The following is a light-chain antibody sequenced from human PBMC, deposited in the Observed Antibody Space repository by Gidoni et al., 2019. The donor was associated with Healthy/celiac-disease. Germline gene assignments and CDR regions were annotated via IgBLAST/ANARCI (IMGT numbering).Light chain of an antibody. CDR3: QQYNNWPWT. Sequence: EIVMTQSPATRSVSPGERATISCRASQSYSSNLAWYQQKPGQAPRLLIYGASTRATGIPDRFSGSGSGKEVTLTISSLQSEDLAVYYCQQYNNWPWTFGQGTKVEIK. CDR2: GAS. V-gene: IGKV3-15*01. J-gene: IGKJ1*01. CDR1: QSYSSN.